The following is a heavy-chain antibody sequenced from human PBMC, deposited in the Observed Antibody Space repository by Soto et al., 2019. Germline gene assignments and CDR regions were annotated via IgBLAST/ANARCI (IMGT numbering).Heavy chain of an antibody. CDR3: ARSPLWFGESYFDY. V-gene: IGHV1-18*01. J-gene: IGHJ4*02. Sequence: QVQLVQSGAEVKKPGASVKVSCKASGYTFTSYGISWVRQATGHGLEWMGWISAYNGNTNYAQKLQGRVTMTTDTATSTAYMELRSLRSDDTAVYYCARSPLWFGESYFDYWGQGTLVTVSS. CDR1: GYTFTSYG. D-gene: IGHD3-10*01. CDR2: ISAYNGNT.